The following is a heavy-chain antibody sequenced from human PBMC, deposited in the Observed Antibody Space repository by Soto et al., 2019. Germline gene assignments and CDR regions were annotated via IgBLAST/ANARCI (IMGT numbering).Heavy chain of an antibody. Sequence: QVQLQQWGAGLLKPSETLSLTCAVYGGFVSSGSYYWSWLRQPPGKGLEWIGERSHSGGTHFNPSLTSRVTISVDTSKNQFSLKMSSVTAADTALYYCARVERVTATTVVDAFDIWGPGTMVTVSS. CDR3: ARVERVTATTVVDAFDI. D-gene: IGHD2-21*02. CDR2: RSHSGGT. V-gene: IGHV4-34*01. CDR1: GGFVSSGSYY. J-gene: IGHJ3*02.